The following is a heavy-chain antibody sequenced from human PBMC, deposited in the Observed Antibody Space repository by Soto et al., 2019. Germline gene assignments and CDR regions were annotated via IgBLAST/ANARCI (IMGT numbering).Heavy chain of an antibody. CDR3: ARVRDDYGDSRRFDP. D-gene: IGHD4-17*01. J-gene: IGHJ5*02. CDR2: IYYSGST. V-gene: IGHV4-39*07. CDR1: GGSISSSSYY. Sequence: SETLSLTCTVSGGSISSSSYYWGWIRQPPGKGLEWIGSIYYSGSTYYNPSLKSRVTISVDTSKNQFSLKLSSVTAADTAVYYCARVRDDYGDSRRFDPWGQGTLVTVSS.